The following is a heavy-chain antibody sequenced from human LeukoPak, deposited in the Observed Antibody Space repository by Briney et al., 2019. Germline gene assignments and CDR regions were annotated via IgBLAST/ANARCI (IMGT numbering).Heavy chain of an antibody. D-gene: IGHD2-21*01. CDR3: AILSYCGGDCYPDYFDY. Sequence: ASVKVSCKASGYTFTGYYMHWVRQAPGQGLEWMGWINPNSGGTNYAQKFQGRVTMTRDTSISTAYMELSRMRSDDTAVYYCAILSYCGGDCYPDYFDYWGQGTLVTVSS. J-gene: IGHJ4*02. CDR1: GYTFTGYY. CDR2: INPNSGGT. V-gene: IGHV1-2*02.